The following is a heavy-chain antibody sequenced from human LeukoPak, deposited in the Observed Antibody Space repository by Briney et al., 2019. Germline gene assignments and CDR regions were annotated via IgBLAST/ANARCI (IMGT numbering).Heavy chain of an antibody. D-gene: IGHD2-15*01. J-gene: IGHJ5*02. CDR2: IYTSGST. V-gene: IGHV4-61*02. CDR3: ARGPLVCSGGSCYNWFDP. Sequence: KPSQTLSLTCTVSGGSISSGSYYWSWIRQPAGKGLEWIGRIYTSGSTNYNPSLKSRVTISVDTSKNQFSLKLSSVTAADTAVYYCARGPLVCSGGSCYNWFDPWGQGTLVTVSS. CDR1: GGSISSGSYY.